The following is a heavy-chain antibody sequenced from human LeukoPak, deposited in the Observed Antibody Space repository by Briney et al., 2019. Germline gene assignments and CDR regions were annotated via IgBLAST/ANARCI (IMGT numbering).Heavy chain of an antibody. CDR3: ARDPNYYYMDV. CDR1: RFTFSSYW. CDR2: INSDGSST. V-gene: IGHV3-74*01. J-gene: IGHJ6*03. Sequence: GGSLRLSCAASRFTFSSYWMHWVRQAPGKGLVWVSHINSDGSSTSYADSVKGRFTISRDNAKNTLYLQMSSLRAEDTAVYYCARDPNYYYMDVWGKGTTVTASS.